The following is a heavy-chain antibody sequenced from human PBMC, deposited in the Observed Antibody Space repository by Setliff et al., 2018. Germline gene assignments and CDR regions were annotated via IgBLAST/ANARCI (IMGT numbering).Heavy chain of an antibody. Sequence: PSETLSLTCTVSGGSISGYYWTWFRQPAGKGLEWIGRMYGNSNYNPSLKSRVTMSIDTSKNKFSLKVFSVTAADTAVYYCAGGRNVAARLLDSWGQGTLVTVSS. CDR3: AGGRNVAARLLDS. J-gene: IGHJ4*02. V-gene: IGHV4-4*07. D-gene: IGHD6-6*01. CDR2: MYGNS. CDR1: GGSISGYY.